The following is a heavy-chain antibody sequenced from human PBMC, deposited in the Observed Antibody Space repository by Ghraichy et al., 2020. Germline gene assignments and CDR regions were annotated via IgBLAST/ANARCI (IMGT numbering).Heavy chain of an antibody. Sequence: SETLSLTCTVSGGSISSYYWSWIRQPPGKGLEWIGYIYYSGSTNYNPSLKSRVTISVDTSKNQYSLKLSSVTAADTAVYYCAREKESLTMVRGANWFDPWGQGTLVTVSS. CDR2: IYYSGST. V-gene: IGHV4-59*01. J-gene: IGHJ5*02. CDR3: AREKESLTMVRGANWFDP. CDR1: GGSISSYY. D-gene: IGHD3-10*01.